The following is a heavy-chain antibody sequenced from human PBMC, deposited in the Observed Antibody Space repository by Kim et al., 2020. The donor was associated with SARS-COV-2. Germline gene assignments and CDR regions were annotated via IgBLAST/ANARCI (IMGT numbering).Heavy chain of an antibody. CDR3: AAGSGLRYFDPEDYYMDV. J-gene: IGHJ6*03. Sequence: SVKVSCKASGFTFTSSAMQWVRQARGQRLEWIGWIVVGSGNTNYAQKFQERVTITRDMSTSTAYMELSSLRSEDTAVYYCAAGSGLRYFDPEDYYMDVWGKGTTVTVSS. CDR1: GFTFTSSA. CDR2: IVVGSGNT. D-gene: IGHD3-9*01. V-gene: IGHV1-58*02.